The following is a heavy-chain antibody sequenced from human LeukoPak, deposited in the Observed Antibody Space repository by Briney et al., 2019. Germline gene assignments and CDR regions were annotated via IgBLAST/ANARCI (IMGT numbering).Heavy chain of an antibody. CDR1: GYTFTGYY. J-gene: IGHJ4*02. CDR2: ISPNSDDT. Sequence: ASVKVSCRASGYTFTGYYLHWVRQAPGQGLEWMGWISPNSDDTNYAQKFRGRVNMTRDTSISTAYMELSRLRSDDTAIYYCARGGFDYWGQGTLVTVSS. V-gene: IGHV1-2*02. CDR3: ARGGFDY.